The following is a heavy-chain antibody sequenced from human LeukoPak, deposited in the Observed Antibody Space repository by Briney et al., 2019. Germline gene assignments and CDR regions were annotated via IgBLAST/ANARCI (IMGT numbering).Heavy chain of an antibody. CDR3: AREEYSSGWYTSFDY. CDR2: IYSGGST. V-gene: IGHV3-66*01. CDR1: GFTVSSNY. Sequence: GGSLRLSCAASGFTVSSNYMSWVRQAPGKGLEWVSVIYSGGSTYYADSVKGRFTISRDNSKNTLYLQMNSLRAKDTAVYYCAREEYSSGWYTSFDYWGQGTLVTVSS. D-gene: IGHD6-19*01. J-gene: IGHJ4*02.